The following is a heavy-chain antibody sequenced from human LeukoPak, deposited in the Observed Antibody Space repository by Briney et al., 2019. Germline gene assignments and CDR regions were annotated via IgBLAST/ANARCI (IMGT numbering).Heavy chain of an antibody. CDR3: ARAHSITMVRGSFDY. CDR2: ISYDGSNK. D-gene: IGHD3-10*01. V-gene: IGHV3-30-3*01. J-gene: IGHJ4*02. Sequence: GGSLRLSCAASGFTFSSYAMHWVRQAPGKGLEWVAVISYDGSNKCYADSVKGRFTISRDNSKNTLYLQMNSLRAEDTAVYYCARAHSITMVRGSFDYWGQGTLVTVSS. CDR1: GFTFSSYA.